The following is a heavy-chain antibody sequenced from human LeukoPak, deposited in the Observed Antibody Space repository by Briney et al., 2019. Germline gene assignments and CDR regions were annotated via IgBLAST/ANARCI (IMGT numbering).Heavy chain of an antibody. Sequence: ASVKVSCKASGYTFTSYHLHWVRQAPGQGLEWMGIINPSGGSTNYAQKFQGRVTMTRDTSTSTVYMELSSLRSEDTAVYYCARVVLGRRWLQSSYYYGMYVWGQGTTVTVSS. CDR1: GYTFTSYH. CDR2: INPSGGST. V-gene: IGHV1-46*01. CDR3: ARVVLGRRWLQSSYYYGMYV. D-gene: IGHD5-24*01. J-gene: IGHJ6*02.